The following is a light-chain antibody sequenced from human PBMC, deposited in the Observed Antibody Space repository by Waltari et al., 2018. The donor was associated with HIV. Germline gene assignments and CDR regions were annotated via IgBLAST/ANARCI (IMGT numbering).Light chain of an antibody. V-gene: IGKV3-20*01. CDR2: GEY. Sequence: EIVLTQSPGTLSRSLGERATLSCRARQSVTSSHLGGDQQRPGQAPRLLSYGEYSRANGIPNRFSGSGSGTEFTLTISRLEPEDFAEYYCHQYGALPRTFGQGTKLEIK. CDR1: QSVTSSH. J-gene: IGKJ2*01. CDR3: HQYGALPRT.